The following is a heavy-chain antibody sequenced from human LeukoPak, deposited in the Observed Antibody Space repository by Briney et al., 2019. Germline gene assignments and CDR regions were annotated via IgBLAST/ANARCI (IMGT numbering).Heavy chain of an antibody. CDR3: ARVFLGGYYDSSGNDAFDI. CDR1: GYTFTSYA. CDR2: INAGNGNT. V-gene: IGHV1-3*03. J-gene: IGHJ3*02. D-gene: IGHD3-22*01. Sequence: ASVKVSCKASGYTFTSYAMHWVRQAPGQRLEWMGWINAGNGNTKYSQEFQGRVTITRDTSASTAYMELSSLRSEDMAVYYCARVFLGGYYDSSGNDAFDIWGQGTMVTVSS.